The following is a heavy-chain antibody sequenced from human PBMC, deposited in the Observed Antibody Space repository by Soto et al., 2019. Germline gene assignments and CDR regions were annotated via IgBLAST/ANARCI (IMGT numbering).Heavy chain of an antibody. CDR2: TSAYNGNT. D-gene: IGHD3-22*01. CDR1: GYTFTSYG. V-gene: IGHV1-18*01. Sequence: ASVKVSCKASGYTFTSYGISWVRQAPGQGLEWMGWTSAYNGNTNYAQKLQGRVTMTTDTSTSTAYMELRSLRSDDTAVYYCARDSEGYYDSSGYPPADVWGQGTTVTVSS. J-gene: IGHJ6*02. CDR3: ARDSEGYYDSSGYPPADV.